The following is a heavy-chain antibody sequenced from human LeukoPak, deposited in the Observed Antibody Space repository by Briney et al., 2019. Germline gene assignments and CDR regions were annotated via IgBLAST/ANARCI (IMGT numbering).Heavy chain of an antibody. D-gene: IGHD5-18*01. J-gene: IGHJ3*02. CDR2: INPNSGAT. CDR3: ARDCDTDMVTDAFDI. Sequence: ASVKVSCKASGYIFTGHFMHWVRQAPGQGLEWMGWINPNSGATNYAQKFQGRVTMTRDTSISTAYMELSWLRSDDTAVYYCARDCDTDMVTDAFDIWGQGTMVTVSS. CDR1: GYIFTGHF. V-gene: IGHV1-2*02.